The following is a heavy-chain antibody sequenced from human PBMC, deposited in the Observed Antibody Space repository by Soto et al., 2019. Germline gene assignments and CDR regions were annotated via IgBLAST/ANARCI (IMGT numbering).Heavy chain of an antibody. D-gene: IGHD3-10*01. J-gene: IGHJ3*02. CDR3: ARDSVTMVRGVIEVPDI. CDR2: ISYDGSNK. V-gene: IGHV3-30-3*01. CDR1: GVTFISYA. Sequence: GSLRLSWGASGVTFISYAMHWVRQAPGKGLEWVAVISYDGSNKYYADSVKGRFTISRDNSKNTLYLQMNSLRAEDTAVYYCARDSVTMVRGVIEVPDIWGQGTMVTVSS.